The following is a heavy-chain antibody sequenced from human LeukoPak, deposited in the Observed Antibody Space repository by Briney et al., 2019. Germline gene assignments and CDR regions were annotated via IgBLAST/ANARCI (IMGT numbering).Heavy chain of an antibody. V-gene: IGHV3-23*01. CDR2: ISDSGGST. J-gene: IGHJ4*02. CDR3: ARDSENGAGQNYYYDSSGGYFDY. CDR1: GFTFSSYA. Sequence: PGGSLRLSCAASGFTFSSYAMSWVRQASGKGLEWVSTISDSGGSTLYADSVKGRFTISRDNSKNTLYLQMNSLRAEDTAVYYCARDSENGAGQNYYYDSSGGYFDYWGQGTLVTVSS. D-gene: IGHD3-22*01.